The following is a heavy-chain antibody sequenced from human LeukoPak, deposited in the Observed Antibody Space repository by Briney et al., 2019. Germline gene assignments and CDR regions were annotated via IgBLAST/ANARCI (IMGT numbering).Heavy chain of an antibody. CDR3: ASHDYENHGWFDP. Sequence: SQTLSLTCTVSGGSISSGSYYWSWIRQPAGKGLEWIGHIYTSGSTNYNPSLKSRVTISVDTSKNQFSLKLSSVTAADTAVYYCASHDYENHGWFDPRGQGTLVTVSS. V-gene: IGHV4-61*09. J-gene: IGHJ5*02. CDR2: IYTSGST. D-gene: IGHD4-17*01. CDR1: GGSISSGSYY.